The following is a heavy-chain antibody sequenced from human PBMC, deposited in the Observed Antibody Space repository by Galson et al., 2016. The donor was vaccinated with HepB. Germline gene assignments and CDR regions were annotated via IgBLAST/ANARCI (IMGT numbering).Heavy chain of an antibody. CDR3: ARGGSGYDEYYFDY. CDR1: GYTFTSYA. D-gene: IGHD5-12*01. J-gene: IGHJ4*02. Sequence: SVKVSCKASGYTFTSYAMHWVRQAPGQRLEWMGWINAGNGNTKYSQKFQGSVTITRDTSASTAYMELSSLRSEDTAVYYCARGGSGYDEYYFDYWGQGTLVTVSS. V-gene: IGHV1-3*01. CDR2: INAGNGNT.